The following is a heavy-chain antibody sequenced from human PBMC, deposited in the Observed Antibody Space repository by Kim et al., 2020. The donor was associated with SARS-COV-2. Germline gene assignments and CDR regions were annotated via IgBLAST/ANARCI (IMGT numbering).Heavy chain of an antibody. CDR2: ISDNADST. J-gene: IGHJ3*02. CDR1: GFTFRSYA. CDR3: AKDIVGATRRAFDI. D-gene: IGHD1-26*01. V-gene: IGHV3-23*01. Sequence: GGSLRLSCAASGFTFRSYAMSWVRQAPGKGLEWLSSISDNADSTYYADSVKGRFTISRDNSKNTVYLQMNSLRVEDTAVYYCAKDIVGATRRAFDIWGQGIMVTVSS.